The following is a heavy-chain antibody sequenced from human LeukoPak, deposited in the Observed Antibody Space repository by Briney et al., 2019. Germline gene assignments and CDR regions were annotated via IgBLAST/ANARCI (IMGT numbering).Heavy chain of an antibody. V-gene: IGHV3-30*04. CDR2: ISYDGSNK. D-gene: IGHD3-10*01. CDR3: AAYMVRGVIRTGAYYGMDV. CDR1: GFIFSSYA. Sequence: GRSLRLSCAASGFIFSSYAMHWVRQAPGKGLEWVAVISYDGSNKYYADSVKGRFTISRDNSKNTLYLQMNSLRTGDTAVYYCAAYMVRGVIRTGAYYGMDVWGKGTTVTVSS. J-gene: IGHJ6*04.